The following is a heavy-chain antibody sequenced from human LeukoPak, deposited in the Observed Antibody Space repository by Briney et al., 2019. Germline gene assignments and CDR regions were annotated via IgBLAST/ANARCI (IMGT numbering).Heavy chain of an antibody. CDR2: IYYSGST. CDR1: GGSIIGHW. CDR3: ARDDSSGYSTLGY. V-gene: IGHV4-59*11. Sequence: SETLSLTCSVSGGSIIGHWWSWIRQPPGKGLEWMGDIYYSGSTNYNPSLKSRVTISLDTSKNQFPLRLSSVTAADTAVYYCARDDSSGYSTLGYWGQGTLVTVSS. J-gene: IGHJ4*02. D-gene: IGHD3-22*01.